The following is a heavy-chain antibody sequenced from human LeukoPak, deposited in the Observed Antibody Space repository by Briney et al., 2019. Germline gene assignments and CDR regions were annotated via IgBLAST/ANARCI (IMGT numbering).Heavy chain of an antibody. CDR3: AKARLYCSSGTCSDHPATLTGMDV. CDR2: ITNSGVST. D-gene: IGHD2-15*01. J-gene: IGHJ6*02. V-gene: IGHV3-23*01. Sequence: GGSLRLSCTASGFTFSSFAMHWVRQAPGKGLEWVSLITNSGVSTHYADSVKGRFTISRDNSRSTLYLQLNSLRADDTALYYCAKARLYCSSGTCSDHPATLTGMDVWGQGTTVTVSS. CDR1: GFTFSSFA.